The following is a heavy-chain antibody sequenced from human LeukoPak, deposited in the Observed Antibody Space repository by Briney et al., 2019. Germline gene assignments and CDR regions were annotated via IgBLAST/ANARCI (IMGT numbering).Heavy chain of an antibody. V-gene: IGHV3-30*02. CDR3: AKDVLNRKNCSSTSCCPPWFDP. CDR1: GFTFSSYG. Sequence: GGSLRLSCAASGFTFSSYGMHWVRQAPGKGLEWVAFIRYDGSNKYYADSVKGRFTISRDNSKNTLYLQMNSLRAEDTAVYYCAKDVLNRKNCSSTSCCPPWFDPWGQGTLVTVSS. D-gene: IGHD2-2*01. CDR2: IRYDGSNK. J-gene: IGHJ5*02.